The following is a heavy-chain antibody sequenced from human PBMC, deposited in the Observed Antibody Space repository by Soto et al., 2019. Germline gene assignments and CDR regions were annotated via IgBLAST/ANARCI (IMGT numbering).Heavy chain of an antibody. D-gene: IGHD3-16*01. J-gene: IGHJ4*02. Sequence: GGSLRLSCAASGFTFSSYAMSWVRQAPGKGLEWVSAISGSGGSTYYADSVKGRFTISRDNSKNTLYLQMNSLRAEDTAVYYCAKMDSDYIWGSYKPLHFDYWGQGTLVTVSS. CDR2: ISGSGGST. V-gene: IGHV3-23*01. CDR3: AKMDSDYIWGSYKPLHFDY. CDR1: GFTFSSYA.